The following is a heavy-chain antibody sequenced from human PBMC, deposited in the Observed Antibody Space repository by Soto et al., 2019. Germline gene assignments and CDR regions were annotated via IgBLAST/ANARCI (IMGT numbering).Heavy chain of an antibody. CDR3: ARAASLPTQDY. CDR2: IYYSGST. CDR1: GGSISSGGYY. J-gene: IGHJ4*02. Sequence: SETLSLTCTVSGGSISSGGYYWSWIRQHPGKGLEWIGYIYYSGSTYYNPSLKSRVTISVDTSKNQFSLKLSSVTAADTAVYYCARAASLPTQDYWGQGTPGHRLL. D-gene: IGHD1-26*01. V-gene: IGHV4-31*03.